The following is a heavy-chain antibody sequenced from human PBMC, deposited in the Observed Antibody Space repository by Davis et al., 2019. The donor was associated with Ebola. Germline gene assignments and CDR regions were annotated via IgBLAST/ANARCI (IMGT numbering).Heavy chain of an antibody. J-gene: IGHJ4*02. CDR2: ISGSVYST. CDR1: GFTFSSYA. Sequence: GESLKISCAASGFTFSSYAMSWVRQAPGKGLEWVSGISGSVYSTFYADSVKGRFTISRDNSKNTLFLQMNSLRADDTAVYYCAKDRGSSWFGGFDYWGQGTLVTVSS. D-gene: IGHD3-10*01. V-gene: IGHV3-23*01. CDR3: AKDRGSSWFGGFDY.